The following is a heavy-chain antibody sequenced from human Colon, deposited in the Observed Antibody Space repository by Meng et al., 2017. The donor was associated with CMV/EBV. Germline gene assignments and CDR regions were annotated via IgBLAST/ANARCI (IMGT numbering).Heavy chain of an antibody. D-gene: IGHD3/OR15-3a*01. CDR2: INSDGSSI. CDR3: AREDFTTSSYDF. CDR1: GFTFRTSW. V-gene: IGHV3-74*01. Sequence: GALRLSCAASGFTFRTSWMHWVRQAPGKGLVWVSRINSDGSSISYADFVKGRFTISRDNAKNMVYLQMNNVTADDTALYYCAREDFTTSSYDFWGQGTLVTVSS. J-gene: IGHJ4*02.